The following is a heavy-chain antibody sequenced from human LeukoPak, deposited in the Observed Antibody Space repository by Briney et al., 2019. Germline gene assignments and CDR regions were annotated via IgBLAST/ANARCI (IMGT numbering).Heavy chain of an antibody. V-gene: IGHV1-18*01. CDR1: GYTFTSYG. J-gene: IGHJ4*02. CDR2: ISAYNGDT. CDR3: ARDIVSGPPFDY. D-gene: IGHD2-15*01. Sequence: ASVKVSCKASGYTFTSYGFSWVRQAPGQGPEWMGWISAYNGDTNYAQKVQGRVTMTTDTSTSTAYMELRSLRSDDTAIYYCARDIVSGPPFDYWGQGTLVTVSS.